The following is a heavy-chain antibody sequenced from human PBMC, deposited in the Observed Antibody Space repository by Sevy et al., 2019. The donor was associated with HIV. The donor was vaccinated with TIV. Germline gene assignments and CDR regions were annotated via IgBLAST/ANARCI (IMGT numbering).Heavy chain of an antibody. CDR2: LSFGCGKI. V-gene: IGHV3-23*01. D-gene: IGHD6-19*01. CDR3: AREGCNKLYDY. J-gene: IGHJ4*02. CDR1: GFPFNIYS. Sequence: GGSLRLSCATSGFPFNIYSMSWVRQAPGKGLEWVSTLSFGCGKINYADSVKGRFTFSRDNSENTLYLEMNSLRAEDTAHYFCAREGCNKLYDYWGRGTLVTVSS.